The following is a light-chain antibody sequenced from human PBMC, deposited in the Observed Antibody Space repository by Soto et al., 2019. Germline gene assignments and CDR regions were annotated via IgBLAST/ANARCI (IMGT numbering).Light chain of an antibody. CDR1: QGISSF. J-gene: IGKJ5*01. CDR2: AAS. V-gene: IGKV1-9*01. CDR3: QQLYIFPLT. Sequence: DIHLTQSPSFLSASVGDRVTIPCRASQGISSFLAWYQQKPGKAPNTLMYAASTLQSGVPSRFSGGEAGTEYTLTISSLQPEDSATYYCQQLYIFPLTFGQGTRLEIK.